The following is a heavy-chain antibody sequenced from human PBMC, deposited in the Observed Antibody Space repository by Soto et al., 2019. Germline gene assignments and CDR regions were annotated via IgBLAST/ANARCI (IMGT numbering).Heavy chain of an antibody. J-gene: IGHJ4*02. D-gene: IGHD2-15*01. Sequence: QVQLQESGPGLVKPSQTLSLTCTVSGGSISSGDYYWSWIRQPPGKGLEWIGYIYYSGTTYYNPSVKSRVTISVDTSKNQFSLKLCSVTAEDTGVYYCASRGTTTYCSGGSCYARGFDYWGQGTLVTVSS. CDR1: GGSISSGDYY. CDR3: ASRGTTTYCSGGSCYARGFDY. CDR2: IYYSGTT. V-gene: IGHV4-30-4*01.